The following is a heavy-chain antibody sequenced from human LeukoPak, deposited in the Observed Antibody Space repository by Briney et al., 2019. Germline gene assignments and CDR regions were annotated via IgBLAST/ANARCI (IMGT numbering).Heavy chain of an antibody. CDR1: GYTFTGYY. D-gene: IGHD2-8*02. CDR2: INPNTGGT. J-gene: IGHJ5*02. Sequence: ASVKVSCKASGYTFTGYYIHWVRQAPGQGLEWMGWINPNTGGTKYAQKFQGRVTMTRDTSINTAYMGLTRLTSDDTAVYYCAKGRVLASSKSLTYRWFDPWGHGTLVTVSS. V-gene: IGHV1-2*02. CDR3: AKGRVLASSKSLTYRWFDP.